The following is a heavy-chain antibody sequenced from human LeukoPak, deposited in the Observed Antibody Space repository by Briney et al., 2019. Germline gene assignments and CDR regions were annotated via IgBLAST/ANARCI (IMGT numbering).Heavy chain of an antibody. CDR3: ARYRAFDI. CDR1: GGFISSYY. J-gene: IGHJ3*02. Sequence: SETLSLTCTVSGGFISSYYWSWIRQPPGKGLEWIGYIYNSGSTDYNPSLKSRVTISVDTSTNQFSLKLTSVTAADTAVYYCARYRAFDIWGRGTLVTVSS. V-gene: IGHV4-59*01. CDR2: IYNSGST.